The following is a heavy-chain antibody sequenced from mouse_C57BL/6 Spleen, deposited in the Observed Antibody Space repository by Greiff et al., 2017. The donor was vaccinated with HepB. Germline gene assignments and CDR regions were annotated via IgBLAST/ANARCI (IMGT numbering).Heavy chain of an antibody. CDR1: GYTFTSYW. CDR3: ARRDYDERGYFDY. D-gene: IGHD2-4*01. V-gene: IGHV1-53*01. J-gene: IGHJ2*01. CDR2: INPNYGTP. Sequence: QVQLQQPGTELVKPGASVKLSCKASGYTFTSYWMHWVKRRPGQGLEWIGVINPNYGTPSYNQKFKGKATLTVDQSSSTAYMQLNSLTSEDSAVYYCARRDYDERGYFDYWGQGTTLTVSS.